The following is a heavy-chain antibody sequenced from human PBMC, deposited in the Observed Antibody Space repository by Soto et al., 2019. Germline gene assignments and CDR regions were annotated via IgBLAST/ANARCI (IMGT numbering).Heavy chain of an antibody. Sequence: PGGSLRLSCAASGFTFSSYAMSWVRQAPGKGLEWVSAISGSGGSTYYADSVKGRFTISRDNSKNTLYLQMNSLRAEDTAVYYCAKGHTDSSIFGVVTSLSPLLDYWGQGTLVTVSS. CDR3: AKGHTDSSIFGVVTSLSPLLDY. J-gene: IGHJ4*02. V-gene: IGHV3-23*01. CDR1: GFTFSSYA. CDR2: ISGSGGST. D-gene: IGHD3-3*01.